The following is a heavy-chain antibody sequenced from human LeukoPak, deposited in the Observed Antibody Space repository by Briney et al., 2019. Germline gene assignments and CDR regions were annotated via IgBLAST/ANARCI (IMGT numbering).Heavy chain of an antibody. D-gene: IGHD3-22*01. CDR3: ARDERYDSSGYPFDY. CDR1: GYTFTDYY. V-gene: IGHV1-2*02. Sequence: GASVKVSCKASGYTFTDYYMHWVRQAPGQGLEWMGWINPSSGGTNYAQKFQGRVTMTRDTSISTAYMELSRLRSDDTAVYYCARDERYDSSGYPFDYWGQGTLVTVSS. J-gene: IGHJ4*02. CDR2: INPSSGGT.